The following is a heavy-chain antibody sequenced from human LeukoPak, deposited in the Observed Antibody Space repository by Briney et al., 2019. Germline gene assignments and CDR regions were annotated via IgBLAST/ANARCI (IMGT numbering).Heavy chain of an antibody. CDR1: GGSISSSSYY. Sequence: SETLSLTCTVSGGSISSSSYYWGWIRQPPGKGLEWIGSIYYSGSTYYNPSLKSRVTISVDTSKNQFSLKLSSVTAADTAVYYCARYVAADKYFQHWGQGTLVTVSS. J-gene: IGHJ1*01. V-gene: IGHV4-39*07. D-gene: IGHD6-19*01. CDR2: IYYSGST. CDR3: ARYVAADKYFQH.